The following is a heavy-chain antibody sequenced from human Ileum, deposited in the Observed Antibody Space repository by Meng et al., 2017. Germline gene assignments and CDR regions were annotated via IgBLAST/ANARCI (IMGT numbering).Heavy chain of an antibody. D-gene: IGHD1-14*01. CDR2: IFQSGST. CDR1: GVSISSAIW. CDR3: AKAAAYNLDI. J-gene: IGHJ4*02. V-gene: IGHV4-4*02. Sequence: VQWMDPGLGLVTPSGPLSLTCAVSGVSISSAIWWGWVRQPPGKGLEWIGEIFQSGSTNYNPSLKSRVSISVDKSKNHLSLSLSSVTAADTAVYYCAKAAAYNLDIWGQGALVTVSS.